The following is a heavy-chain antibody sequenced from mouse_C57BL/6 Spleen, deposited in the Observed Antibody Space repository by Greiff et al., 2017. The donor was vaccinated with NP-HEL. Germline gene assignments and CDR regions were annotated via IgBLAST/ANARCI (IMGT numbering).Heavy chain of an antibody. CDR3: AKSAPSYYGSSYAY. CDR1: GFTITDYY. D-gene: IGHD1-1*01. V-gene: IGHV14-2*01. Sequence: VQLQQSGAELVKPGASVKLSCTASGFTITDYYMHWVKQRTEQGLEWIGRIDPEDGDTKYAPKFQGKATITADTSSNTAYLQLSSLTSEDTAVYYCAKSAPSYYGSSYAYWGQGTLVTVSA. CDR2: IDPEDGDT. J-gene: IGHJ3*01.